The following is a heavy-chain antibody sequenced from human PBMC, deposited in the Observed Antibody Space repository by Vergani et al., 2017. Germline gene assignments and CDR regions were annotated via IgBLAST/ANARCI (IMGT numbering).Heavy chain of an antibody. CDR1: GASISSGPFF. CDR2: ISNSGSA. V-gene: IGHV4-61*02. Sequence: QLQLQESGPGLVRPSDTLSLTCSVSGASISSGPFFWSWIRQPAGKGLEWIGRISNSGSAKYNSSLRSRVTISVDTANNQFSLKLRSLTVADTAVYYCVREDVRYYDSYGDSAGFFDSWGQETLVTVSS. D-gene: IGHD3-22*01. CDR3: VREDVRYYDSYGDSAGFFDS. J-gene: IGHJ5*01.